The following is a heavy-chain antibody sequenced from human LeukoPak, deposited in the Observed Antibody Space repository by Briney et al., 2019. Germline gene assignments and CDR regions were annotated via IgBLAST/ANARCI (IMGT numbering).Heavy chain of an antibody. CDR1: GGSISSYY. V-gene: IGHV4-59*01. CDR3: ARGVYIAAAQYAY. CDR2: IYYSGTT. J-gene: IGHJ4*02. D-gene: IGHD6-13*01. Sequence: SETLSLTCTVSGGSISSYYWSWLRQPPGKGLEWIGYIYYSGTTNYNPSLKSRVTISVDTTKNQFSLKLSSVTAADTAVYYCARGVYIAAAQYAYWGQGTLVTVSS.